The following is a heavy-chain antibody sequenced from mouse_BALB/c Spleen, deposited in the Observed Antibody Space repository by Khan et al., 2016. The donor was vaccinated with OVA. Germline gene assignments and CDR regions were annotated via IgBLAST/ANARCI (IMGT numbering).Heavy chain of an antibody. CDR3: GSGGYWYFDV. D-gene: IGHD1-1*02. J-gene: IGHJ1*01. V-gene: IGHV9-3-1*01. CDR1: GYTFTNYG. Sequence: QIQLVQPGPELKKPGETVKISCKASGYTFTNYGMNWVKQAPGKGLKWMGWINTYTEEQTYADDFKGRFAFSLETSASTAYLQINNLKNDVTATYFCGSGGYWYFDVWGAGTTVTVSS. CDR2: INTYTEEQ.